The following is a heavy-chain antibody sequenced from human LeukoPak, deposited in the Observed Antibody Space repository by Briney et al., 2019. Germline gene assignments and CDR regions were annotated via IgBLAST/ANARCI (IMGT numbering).Heavy chain of an antibody. CDR3: ASKRGYSYGLDY. J-gene: IGHJ4*02. V-gene: IGHV1-69*13. D-gene: IGHD5-18*01. CDR1: GYTLSNHA. CDR2: IIPIFGTA. Sequence: AASVKVSCTGSGYTLSNHAFSWVRQAPGQGLEWMGGIIPIFGTANYAQKFQGRVTITADESTSTGYMELSSLRSEDTAVYYCASKRGYSYGLDYWGQGTLVTVSS.